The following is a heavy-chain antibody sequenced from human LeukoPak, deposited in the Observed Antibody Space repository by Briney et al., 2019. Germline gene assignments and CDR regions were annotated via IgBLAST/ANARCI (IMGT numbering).Heavy chain of an antibody. J-gene: IGHJ6*02. CDR2: IYYSGST. Sequence: GSLRLSCAASGFTFNNAWMNWVRQPPGKGLEWIGYIYYSGSTNYNPSLKSRVTISVDTSKNQFSLKLSSVTAADTAVYYCAREHFGVVIMYGMDVWGQGTTVTVSS. CDR1: GFTFNNAW. D-gene: IGHD3-3*01. V-gene: IGHV4-59*01. CDR3: AREHFGVVIMYGMDV.